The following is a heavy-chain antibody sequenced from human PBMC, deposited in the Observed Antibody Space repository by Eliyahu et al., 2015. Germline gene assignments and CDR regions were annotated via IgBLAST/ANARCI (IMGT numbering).Heavy chain of an antibody. CDR2: IDWDDDK. Sequence: QVTLRESGPALVKPTQTLTLTCTFSGFSLXTSGMCXXWIRQPPGKALEWLARIDWDDDKYYSTSLKTRLTISKDTSKNQVVLTMTNMDPVDTATYYCARIEAAPYYYYMDVWGKGTTVTVSS. D-gene: IGHD6-13*01. CDR3: ARIEAAPYYYYMDV. CDR1: GFSLXTSGMC. J-gene: IGHJ6*03. V-gene: IGHV2-70*15.